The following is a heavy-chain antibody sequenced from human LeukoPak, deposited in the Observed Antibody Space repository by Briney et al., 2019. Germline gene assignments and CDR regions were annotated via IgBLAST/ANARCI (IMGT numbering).Heavy chain of an antibody. J-gene: IGHJ6*03. V-gene: IGHV1-69*05. CDR1: GGTFSSYA. CDR3: ARSDSSSWYSDYYYYYMDA. Sequence: RASVKVSCKASGGTFSSYAISWVRQAPGQGLEWMGGIIPIFGTANYAQKFQGRVTITTDESTSTAYMELSSLRSEDTAVYYCARSDSSSWYSDYYYYYMDAWGKGTTVTVSS. CDR2: IIPIFGTA. D-gene: IGHD6-13*01.